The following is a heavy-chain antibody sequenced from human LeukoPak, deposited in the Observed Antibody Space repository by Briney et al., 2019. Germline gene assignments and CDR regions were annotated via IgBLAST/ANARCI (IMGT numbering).Heavy chain of an antibody. D-gene: IGHD2-15*01. V-gene: IGHV3-33*01. Sequence: GGSLRLSCAASGFTFSSYGMHWVRQAPGKGLEWVAVIWYDGSNKYYADSVKGRFTISRDNSKNTLYLQMNSLRAEDTAVYYCARGAPVVVVAATADYYYGMDVRGKGTTVTVSS. J-gene: IGHJ6*04. CDR2: IWYDGSNK. CDR1: GFTFSSYG. CDR3: ARGAPVVVVAATADYYYGMDV.